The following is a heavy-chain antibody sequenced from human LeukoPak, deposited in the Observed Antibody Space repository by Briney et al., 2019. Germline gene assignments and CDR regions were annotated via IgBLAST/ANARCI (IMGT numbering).Heavy chain of an antibody. Sequence: SETLSLTCAVYGGSFSGYYWSWIRQPPGKGLEWIGEINHSGSTNYNPFLKSRVTISVDTSKNQFSLKLSSVTAADTAVYYCARAPSRSCTNGVCYSGDYFDYWGQGTLVTVSS. D-gene: IGHD2-8*01. CDR3: ARAPSRSCTNGVCYSGDYFDY. CDR1: GGSFSGYY. J-gene: IGHJ4*02. CDR2: INHSGST. V-gene: IGHV4-34*01.